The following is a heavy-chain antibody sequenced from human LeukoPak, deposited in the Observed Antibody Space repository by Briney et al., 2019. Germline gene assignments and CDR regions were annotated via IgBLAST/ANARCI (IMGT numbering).Heavy chain of an antibody. CDR2: ISNSGNT. D-gene: IGHD3-10*01. CDR1: GGSISAYS. V-gene: IGHV4-59*08. J-gene: IGHJ4*02. Sequence: SETLSLTCTVSGGSISAYSWSWIRQPPGKGLQWIGYISNSGNTNYNPSLTSRVTISVDTSKNQFSLNLNSATAADTAMYYCARHLRGSGSFSHWGQGTLVTVSS. CDR3: ARHLRGSGSFSH.